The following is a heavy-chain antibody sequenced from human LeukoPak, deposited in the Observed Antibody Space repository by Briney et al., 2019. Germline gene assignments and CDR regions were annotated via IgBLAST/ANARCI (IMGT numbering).Heavy chain of an antibody. CDR3: ARDIGCSSTSCPPSYYYGMDV. V-gene: IGHV1-69*13. Sequence: GSSVKVSCTASGGTFSSYAISWVRQAPGQGLEWRGGIIPIFGAANYAQKFQGRVTITADESTSTAYMELSSLRSEDTAVYYCARDIGCSSTSCPPSYYYGMDVWGKGTTVTVSS. J-gene: IGHJ6*04. CDR2: IIPIFGAA. CDR1: GGTFSSYA. D-gene: IGHD2-2*01.